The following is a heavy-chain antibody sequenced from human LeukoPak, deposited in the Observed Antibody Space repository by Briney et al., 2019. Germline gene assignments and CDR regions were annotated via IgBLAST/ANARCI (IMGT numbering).Heavy chain of an antibody. Sequence: PSETLSLTCTVSGGSISSYYWSWIRQPPGQGLEWIGYIYYSGSTNYNTSLKSRVTISVDTSKNQFSLNLSSLTAAETPAYSCARHILLWVGELSPNWFDPWGQGTLVTVSS. V-gene: IGHV4-59*08. D-gene: IGHD3-10*01. CDR1: GGSISSYY. J-gene: IGHJ5*02. CDR3: ARHILLWVGELSPNWFDP. CDR2: IYYSGST.